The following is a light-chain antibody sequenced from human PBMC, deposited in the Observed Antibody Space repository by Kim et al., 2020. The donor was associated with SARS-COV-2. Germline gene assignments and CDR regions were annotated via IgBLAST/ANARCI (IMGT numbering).Light chain of an antibody. J-gene: IGKJ4*01. CDR3: QQRRNWPLT. V-gene: IGKV3-11*01. Sequence: EIVLTQSPATLSLSPGERATLSCRASQNINSYLGWYQQKPGQAPRLVIYESSNRATGIPARFSGSGSGTDFTLTISSLEPEDFAVYFCQQRRNWPLTFGGGTKVEIK. CDR2: ESS. CDR1: QNINSY.